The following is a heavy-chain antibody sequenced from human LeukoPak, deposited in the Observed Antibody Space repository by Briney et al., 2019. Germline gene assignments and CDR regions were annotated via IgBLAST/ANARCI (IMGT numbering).Heavy chain of an antibody. CDR3: ARGHYSGFEY. J-gene: IGHJ4*02. Sequence: GGSLRLSCAASGFTFNTYWMNRIRQAPGKGLEWVANIKKDGSEKYYVDSVKGRFTISRDNAKNLLYLLMNSLRVEDTAVYYCARGHYSGFEYWGQGSLVTVSS. D-gene: IGHD2-21*01. V-gene: IGHV3-7*01. CDR1: GFTFNTYW. CDR2: IKKDGSEK.